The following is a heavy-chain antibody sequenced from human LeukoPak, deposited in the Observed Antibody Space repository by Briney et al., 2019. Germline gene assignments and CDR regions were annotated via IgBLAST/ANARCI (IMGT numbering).Heavy chain of an antibody. CDR2: ISSSSSYT. D-gene: IGHD2-8*01. CDR3: ARDRHCANGVCVGWFDP. Sequence: PGGSLRLSCAASGLTFSDYYMSWIRQAPGKGLEWVSYISSSSSYTNYADSVKGRFTISRDNAKNSLYLQMNSLRAEDTAVYYCARDRHCANGVCVGWFDPWGQRTLVTVSS. V-gene: IGHV3-11*06. CDR1: GLTFSDYY. J-gene: IGHJ5*02.